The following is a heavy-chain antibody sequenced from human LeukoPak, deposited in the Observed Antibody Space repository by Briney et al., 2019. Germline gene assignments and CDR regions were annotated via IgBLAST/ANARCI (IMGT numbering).Heavy chain of an antibody. CDR1: GFTFSGHW. D-gene: IGHD3-9*01. V-gene: IGHV3-7*03. CDR3: VRDADWAFNY. Sequence: GGSLRLSCLASGFTFSGHWMHWARQRPGKGLEWVANITPEGRRKNYADSARGRFTISRENAQNSLSLQMTSLRVEDTAVYYCVRDADWAFNYWGQGALVTVSS. J-gene: IGHJ4*02. CDR2: ITPEGRRK.